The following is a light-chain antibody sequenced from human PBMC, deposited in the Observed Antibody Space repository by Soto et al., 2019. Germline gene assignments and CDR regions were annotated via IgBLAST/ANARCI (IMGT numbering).Light chain of an antibody. Sequence: QSALTQPASLSGSPGQSITISCTGTSSDIGAYDYVSWFQQHPGKAPKLMISEVNNRPSGVSNRFSGSKSGNTAYLTISGLQVEDEAEYFCFSFKTTCTHVSGTGTKVTVL. CDR2: EVN. V-gene: IGLV2-14*01. CDR3: FSFKTTCTHV. J-gene: IGLJ1*01. CDR1: SSDIGAYDY.